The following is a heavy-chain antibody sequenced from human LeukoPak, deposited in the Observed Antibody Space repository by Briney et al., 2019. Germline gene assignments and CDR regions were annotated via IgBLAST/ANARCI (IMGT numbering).Heavy chain of an antibody. CDR3: ARGPSMVRGRSEYFDY. J-gene: IGHJ4*02. CDR2: ISSSSSTI. CDR1: GFTFSSYS. Sequence: GGSLRLSCAASGFTFSSYSMNWVRQAPGKGLEWGSYISSSSSTIYYADSVKGRFTISRDNAKNSLYLQMNSLRAEDTAVYYCARGPSMVRGRSEYFDYWGQGTLVTVSS. D-gene: IGHD3-10*01. V-gene: IGHV3-48*04.